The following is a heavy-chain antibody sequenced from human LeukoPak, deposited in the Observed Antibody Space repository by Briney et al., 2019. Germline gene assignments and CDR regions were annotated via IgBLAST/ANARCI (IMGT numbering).Heavy chain of an antibody. CDR3: ARGLERRPPYDY. CDR1: GYTFTSYA. D-gene: IGHD1-1*01. J-gene: IGHJ4*02. V-gene: IGHV1-3*01. CDR2: INAGNGNT. Sequence: ASVKDSCKASGYTFTSYAMHWVRQAPGQRLEWMGWINAGNGNTKYSQKFQGRVTITRDTSASTAYMELSSLRSEDTAVYYCARGLERRPPYDYWGQGTLVTVSS.